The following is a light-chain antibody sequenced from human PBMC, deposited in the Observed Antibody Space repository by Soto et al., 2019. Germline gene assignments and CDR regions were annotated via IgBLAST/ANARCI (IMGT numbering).Light chain of an antibody. CDR1: SSDVGGYNY. CDR3: SSYAGSSTV. Sequence: QSALTQPPSASGSPGQSVAISCTGTSSDVGGYNYVSWYQQRPGKAPKLVIYEVNKRPSGVPDRFSGSKSGNTASLTVSGLQAEDEADYYCSSYAGSSTVFGNAPKVTVL. V-gene: IGLV2-8*01. J-gene: IGLJ1*01. CDR2: EVN.